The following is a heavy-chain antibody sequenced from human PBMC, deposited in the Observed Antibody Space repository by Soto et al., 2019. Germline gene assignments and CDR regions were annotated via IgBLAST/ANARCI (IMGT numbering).Heavy chain of an antibody. J-gene: IGHJ4*02. CDR2: ISYDGSNK. V-gene: IGHV3-30*18. Sequence: GGSLRLSCAASGFTFSSYGMHWVRQAPGKGLEWVAVISYDGSNKYYADSVKGRFTISRDNSKNTLYLQMNSLRAEDTAVYYCAKDRFPYCSGGSCYSGYFDYWGQGTLVTVSS. CDR1: GFTFSSYG. CDR3: AKDRFPYCSGGSCYSGYFDY. D-gene: IGHD2-15*01.